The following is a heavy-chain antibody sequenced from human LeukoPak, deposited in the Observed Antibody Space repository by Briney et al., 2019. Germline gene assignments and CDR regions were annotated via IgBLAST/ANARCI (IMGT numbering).Heavy chain of an antibody. CDR1: GGSISSYY. J-gene: IGHJ5*02. CDR3: ARKADSSSGSNWFDP. D-gene: IGHD6-13*01. Sequence: PSETLSLTCTVSGGSISSYYWSWIRQPPGKGLEGIEYIYYSGSTNYNPSLKSRVTISVDTSKNQFSLKLSSVTAADTAVYYCARKADSSSGSNWFDPWGQGTLVTVSS. CDR2: IYYSGST. V-gene: IGHV4-59*01.